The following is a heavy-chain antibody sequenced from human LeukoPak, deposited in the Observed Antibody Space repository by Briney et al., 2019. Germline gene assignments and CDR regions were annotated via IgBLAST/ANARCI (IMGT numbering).Heavy chain of an antibody. V-gene: IGHV3-23*01. D-gene: IGHD3-16*01. J-gene: IGHJ3*02. CDR1: GFTFSSYA. CDR2: ISGSGGST. Sequence: GGSLRLSCAASGFTFSSYAMSWVRQAPGKGLEWVSLISGSGGSTYYADSVKGRFPISRDNSKNTLYLQMNSLRAEDTAVFYCAEDRDDYVWGSYLGAFDIWGQGTMVTVSS. CDR3: AEDRDDYVWGSYLGAFDI.